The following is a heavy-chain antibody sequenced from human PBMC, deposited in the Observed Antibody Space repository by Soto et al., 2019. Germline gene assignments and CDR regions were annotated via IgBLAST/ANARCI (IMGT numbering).Heavy chain of an antibody. V-gene: IGHV4-4*02. D-gene: IGHD1-26*01. CDR2: IYHSVST. CDR1: GGSISSSNW. CDR3: ARVSGSYYYGMDV. Sequence: QVQLQESGPGLVKPSGTLSLTCAVSGGSISSSNWWSWVRQPPGRGLVWIGEIYHSVSTNYNPSLKSRVTISVDTSKNQFSLKLSAVTAADTAVYYCARVSGSYYYGMDVWGQGTTVTVSS. J-gene: IGHJ6*02.